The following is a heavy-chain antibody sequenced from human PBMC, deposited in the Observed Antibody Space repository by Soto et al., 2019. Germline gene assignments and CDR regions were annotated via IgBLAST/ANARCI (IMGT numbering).Heavy chain of an antibody. Sequence: GGSLRLSCAASGFTFSSYAMSWVRQAPGKGLEWVSAISGSGGSTYYADSVKGRFTISRDNSKNTLYLQMNSLRAEDTAVYYCAKDRVADYYGSGSPSFDYWGQGTLVTVSS. CDR1: GFTFSSYA. D-gene: IGHD3-10*01. CDR2: ISGSGGST. V-gene: IGHV3-23*01. CDR3: AKDRVADYYGSGSPSFDY. J-gene: IGHJ4*02.